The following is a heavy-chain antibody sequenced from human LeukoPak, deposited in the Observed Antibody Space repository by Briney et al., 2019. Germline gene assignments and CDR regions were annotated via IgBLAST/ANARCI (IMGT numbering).Heavy chain of an antibody. CDR2: ISSYSSTI. Sequence: PGGSLRLSCAASGFTFSSYSMNWVRQAPGKGLEWVSYISSYSSTIYYADSVKGRFTISRDNAKKPLYLQMNSLRDEDTAVYYCARAIAAAGFDYWGQGTLVTVSS. V-gene: IGHV3-48*02. CDR3: ARAIAAAGFDY. D-gene: IGHD6-13*01. CDR1: GFTFSSYS. J-gene: IGHJ4*02.